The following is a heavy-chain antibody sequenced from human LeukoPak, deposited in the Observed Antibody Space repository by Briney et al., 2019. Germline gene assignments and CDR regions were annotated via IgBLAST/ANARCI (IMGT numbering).Heavy chain of an antibody. CDR3: ARDSVLGAPYTDH. J-gene: IGHJ5*02. Sequence: GASVKVSCKGPGYIFPNYGISWARQAPGQGLEWMGWISDHNGTPNYAQKFEGRVTMTTDTSTSTAYMELTSLPSDDTAVYYCARDSVLGAPYTDHWGQGTLVTVSS. V-gene: IGHV1-18*01. D-gene: IGHD3-3*02. CDR2: ISDHNGTP. CDR1: GYIFPNYG.